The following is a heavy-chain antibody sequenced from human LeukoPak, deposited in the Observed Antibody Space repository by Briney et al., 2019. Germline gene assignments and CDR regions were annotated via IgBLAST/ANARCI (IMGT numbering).Heavy chain of an antibody. D-gene: IGHD1-26*01. CDR3: ARLGSYHDF. CDR2: IFHNGKT. J-gene: IGHJ4*02. Sequence: SETLSLTCTVSGGSVSTSDYYWGWIRQTPGKGLEWIGDIFHNGKTNYNPSLKGRVTISIDTSNNQFSLRLPSVTAADTAVYFCARLGSYHDFWGQGALVTVSS. V-gene: IGHV4-39*07. CDR1: GGSVSTSDYY.